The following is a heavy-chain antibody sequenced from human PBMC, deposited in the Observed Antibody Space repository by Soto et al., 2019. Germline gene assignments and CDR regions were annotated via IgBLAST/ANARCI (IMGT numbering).Heavy chain of an antibody. CDR2: IIPILGIA. V-gene: IGHV1-69*02. D-gene: IGHD2-2*01. CDR3: ARVSRRGPGYCSSTSCPNGYYYYMDV. CDR1: GGTFSSYT. Sequence: SVKVSCKASGGTFSSYTISWVRQAPGQGLEWMGRIIPILGIANYAQKFQGRVTMTTDTSTSTAYMELRSLRSDDTAVYYCARVSRRGPGYCSSTSCPNGYYYYMDVWGKGTTVTVSS. J-gene: IGHJ6*03.